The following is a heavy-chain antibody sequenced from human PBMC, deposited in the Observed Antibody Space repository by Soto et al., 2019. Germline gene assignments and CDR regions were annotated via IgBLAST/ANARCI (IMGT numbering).Heavy chain of an antibody. CDR2: IYPGDSDT. D-gene: IGHD5-18*01. CDR3: ARQDSYGFLSYYYYYGMDV. J-gene: IGHJ6*02. V-gene: IGHV5-51*01. CDR1: GYSFTSYW. Sequence: PGESLKISCKGSGYSFTSYWIGWVRQMPGKGLEWMGIIYPGDSDTRYSPSFQGQVTISADKSISTAYLQWSSLKASDTAMYYCARQDSYGFLSYYYYYGMDVWGQGTTVTVSS.